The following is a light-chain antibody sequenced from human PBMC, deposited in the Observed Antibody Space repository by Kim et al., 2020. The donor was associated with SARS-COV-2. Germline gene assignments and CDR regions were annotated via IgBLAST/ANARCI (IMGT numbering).Light chain of an antibody. CDR3: QRGLT. J-gene: IGKJ4*01. Sequence: EIVMTQYPPILSVSPGERATLSCRASQSVSGNLVWYQQKPGQAPRLLIYGTSTRATGIPARFSGSGSGTEFTLTISSLQSEDFAVYYCQRGLTFGGGTKVEIK. CDR2: GTS. V-gene: IGKV3-15*01. CDR1: QSVSGN.